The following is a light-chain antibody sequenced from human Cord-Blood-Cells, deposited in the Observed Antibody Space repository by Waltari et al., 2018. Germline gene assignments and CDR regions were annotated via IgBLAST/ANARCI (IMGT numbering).Light chain of an antibody. CDR3: QQYYSTPIT. CDR1: QSVLYSSNNKNY. Sequence: DIVMIQSPDSLAVSLGERATINCKSSQSVLYSSNNKNYLAWYQQKPVQPPKLLIYWASTRESGVPDRFIGSRSWTDFTLTISSLQAEDVAVYYCQQYYSTPITFGQGTRLEIK. V-gene: IGKV4-1*01. J-gene: IGKJ5*01. CDR2: WAS.